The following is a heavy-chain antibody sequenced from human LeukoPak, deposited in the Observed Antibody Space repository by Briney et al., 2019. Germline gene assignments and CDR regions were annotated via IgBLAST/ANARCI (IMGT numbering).Heavy chain of an antibody. CDR1: GYTFTSYY. CDR3: ARPKSYNCGGDCYLDY. Sequence: ASVKVSCKASGYTFTSYYMHWVRQAPGQGLEWMGIINPSGGSTSYAQKFQGRVTMTGDTSTSTVYMELSSLRSEDTAVYYCARPKSYNCGGDCYLDYWGQGTLVTVSS. J-gene: IGHJ4*03. CDR2: INPSGGST. D-gene: IGHD2-21*02. V-gene: IGHV1-46*01.